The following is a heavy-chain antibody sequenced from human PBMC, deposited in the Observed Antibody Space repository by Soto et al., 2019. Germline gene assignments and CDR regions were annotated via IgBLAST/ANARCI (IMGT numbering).Heavy chain of an antibody. V-gene: IGHV3-23*01. CDR2: ISGSGGST. CDR1: GFTFSSYA. J-gene: IGHJ4*02. CDR3: AREPDY. Sequence: VGSLRLSWAASGFTFSSYAMSWVRQAPGKGLEWVSAISGSGGSTYYNPSLKSRVTISVDTSKNQFSLKLSSVTAADTAVYYCAREPDYWGQGTLVTVSS.